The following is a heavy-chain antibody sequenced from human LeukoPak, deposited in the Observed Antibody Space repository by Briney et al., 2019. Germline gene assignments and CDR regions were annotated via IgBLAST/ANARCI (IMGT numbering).Heavy chain of an antibody. V-gene: IGHV3-23*01. CDR1: GFTFGSYA. CDR3: AKSMVAATHYYYYGMDV. Sequence: GGSLRLSCAASGFTFGSYAMGWVRQAPWKGLEWVSAISASGGSTYFADSVKGRFTISRDNSKNTLYLQMTSLRAEDTAVYYCAKSMVAATHYYYYGMDVWGPGTTVTVSS. J-gene: IGHJ6*02. D-gene: IGHD2-15*01. CDR2: ISASGGST.